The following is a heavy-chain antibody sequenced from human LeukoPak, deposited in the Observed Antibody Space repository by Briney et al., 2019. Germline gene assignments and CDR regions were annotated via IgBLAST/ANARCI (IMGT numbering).Heavy chain of an antibody. Sequence: GGSLRLSCAASGFTFSSYSMNWVRQAPGKGLEWVSVISGSSSSTYYADSVKGRFTITRDNSKNTLYLQMNSLRAEDTAVYYCAKGSGYSSGWYTFDYWAREPWSPSPQ. D-gene: IGHD6-19*01. J-gene: IGHJ4*02. V-gene: IGHV3-23*01. CDR3: AKGSGYSSGWYTFDY. CDR2: ISGSSSST. CDR1: GFTFSSYS.